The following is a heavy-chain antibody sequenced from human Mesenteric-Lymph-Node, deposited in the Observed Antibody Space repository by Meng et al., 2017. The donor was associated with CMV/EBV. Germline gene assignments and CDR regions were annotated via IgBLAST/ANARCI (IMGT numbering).Heavy chain of an antibody. V-gene: IGHV3-9*01. CDR2: ISWNSGSI. CDR1: GVTFDDYA. CDR3: AKDIAVGGTELDY. Sequence: AASGVTFDDYAMHWVRQAPGKGLEWVSGISWNSGSIGYADSVKGRFTISRDNAKNSLYLQMNSLRAEDTALYYCAKDIAVGGTELDYWGQGTLVTVSS. D-gene: IGHD6-19*01. J-gene: IGHJ4*02.